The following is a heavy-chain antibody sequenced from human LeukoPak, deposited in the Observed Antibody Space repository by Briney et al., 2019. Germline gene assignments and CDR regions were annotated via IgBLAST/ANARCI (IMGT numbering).Heavy chain of an antibody. V-gene: IGHV4-4*09. CDR1: GGSISRYY. D-gene: IGHD3-3*01. CDR2: IYISGST. CDR3: ARQVTYYDFWSGYYARRFDP. Sequence: SETLSLTCTVSGGSISRYYWSWIRQPPGKGLEWIGYIYISGSTNYNPSLKSRVTISVDTSKNQFSLKLSSVTAADTAVYYCARQVTYYDFWSGYYARRFDPWGQGTLVTVSS. J-gene: IGHJ5*02.